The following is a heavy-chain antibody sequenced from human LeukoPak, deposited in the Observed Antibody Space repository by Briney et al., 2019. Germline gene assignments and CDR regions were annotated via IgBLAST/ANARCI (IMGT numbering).Heavy chain of an antibody. CDR1: GFSFSNYA. CDR3: AKAPTGYSSK. D-gene: IGHD6-19*01. V-gene: IGHV3-23*01. J-gene: IGHJ4*02. CDR2: IGGSGGWI. Sequence: GGSLRLSFAASGFSFSNYAMSWVRQAPGKGLEWVSVIGGSGGWIHYTDSVKGRFTISIDNSNSILYLQMNSLRAEDTAVYFCAKAPTGYSSKWGQATLATVSS.